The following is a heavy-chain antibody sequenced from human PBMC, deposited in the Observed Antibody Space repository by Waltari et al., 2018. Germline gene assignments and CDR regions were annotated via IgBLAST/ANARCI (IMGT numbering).Heavy chain of an antibody. V-gene: IGHV4-59*08. J-gene: IGHJ3*02. D-gene: IGHD2-15*01. Sequence: QVQLQESGPGLVNPSETLSLTCTVSGGSIRTHYWSWIRQSPGKGLEWIGYSYYTGSTNYNPSLKSRVSISVDTSKNQFSLMLTSVTAADTAVYYCASDTVLGGFDIWGQGTMVTVSS. CDR3: ASDTVLGGFDI. CDR1: GGSIRTHY. CDR2: SYYTGST.